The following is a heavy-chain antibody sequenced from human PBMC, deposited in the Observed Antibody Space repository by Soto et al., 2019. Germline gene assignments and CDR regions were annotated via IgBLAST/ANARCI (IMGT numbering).Heavy chain of an antibody. CDR1: GCTFTGYY. CDR2: INPNSGGT. Sequence: QVQLVQSGAEVKKPGASVKDSCMASGCTFTGYYMHWVRQAPGQGLEWMGWINPNSGGTNYAQKFQGWVTMTRDTSISTAYMELSRLRSDDTAVYYCARESWGQAGMDVWGQGTTVAVSS. V-gene: IGHV1-2*04. J-gene: IGHJ6*02. CDR3: ARESWGQAGMDV. D-gene: IGHD3-16*01.